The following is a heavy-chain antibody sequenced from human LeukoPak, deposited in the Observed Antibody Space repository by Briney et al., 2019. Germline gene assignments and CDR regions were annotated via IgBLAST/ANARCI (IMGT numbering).Heavy chain of an antibody. V-gene: IGHV1-69*04. Sequence: ASVKVSCEASGGTFSSYAISWVRQAPGQGLEWMGRIIPILGIANYAQKFQGRVTITADKSTSTAYMELSSLRSEDTAVYYCARDLGSGDYGWGQGTLVTVSS. CDR3: ARDLGSGDYG. CDR1: GGTFSSYA. J-gene: IGHJ4*02. D-gene: IGHD4-17*01. CDR2: IIPILGIA.